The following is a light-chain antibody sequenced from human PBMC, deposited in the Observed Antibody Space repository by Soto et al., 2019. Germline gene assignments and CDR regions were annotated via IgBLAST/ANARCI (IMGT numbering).Light chain of an antibody. Sequence: EIVLTQSPGTLSLSPGKRDTLSCRASQSVSSSYLAWYQQKPGQAPRLLIYGASSRATGIPDRFSGSGSGTDFTLTISRLEPEDFAVYYCQQYGSSPMYTFGQGTKLEIK. V-gene: IGKV3-20*01. CDR1: QSVSSSY. CDR2: GAS. J-gene: IGKJ2*01. CDR3: QQYGSSPMYT.